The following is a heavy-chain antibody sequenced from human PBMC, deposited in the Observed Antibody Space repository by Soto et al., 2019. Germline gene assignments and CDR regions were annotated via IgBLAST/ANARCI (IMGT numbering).Heavy chain of an antibody. CDR1: GYTFPSYS. CDR2: INAGNGNT. D-gene: IGHD4-17*01. CDR3: ARAYYGDYTRWFDP. Sequence: GASVKVSCKASGYTFPSYSMPLVGPAPGQRLEGMGWINAGNGNTKYSQKFQGRVTITRDTSASTAYMELSSLRSEVSVVYYCARAYYGDYTRWFDPWGQGTLVTVSS. V-gene: IGHV1-3*01. J-gene: IGHJ5*02.